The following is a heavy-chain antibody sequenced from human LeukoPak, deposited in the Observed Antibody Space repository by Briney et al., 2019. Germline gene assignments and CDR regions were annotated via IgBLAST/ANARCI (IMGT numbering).Heavy chain of an antibody. CDR3: ARDYYYDSSGYYTYYFDY. Sequence: SVKVSCKASGGTFSSYAISWVRQAPGQGLEWMGGIIPIFGTANYAQKFQGRVTITADESTSTAYMELSSLRSEDTAVYYCARDYYYDSSGYYTYYFDYWGQGTQVTVSS. J-gene: IGHJ4*02. V-gene: IGHV1-69*13. CDR2: IIPIFGTA. CDR1: GGTFSSYA. D-gene: IGHD3-22*01.